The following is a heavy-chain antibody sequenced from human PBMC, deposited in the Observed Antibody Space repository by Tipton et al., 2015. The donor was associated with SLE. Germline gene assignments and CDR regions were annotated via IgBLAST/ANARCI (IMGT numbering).Heavy chain of an antibody. V-gene: IGHV4-31*03. CDR1: GGSISSGGYY. D-gene: IGHD3-22*01. J-gene: IGHJ3*02. CDR2: IYYSGST. CDR3: ARDHYYDSSGYYSGAFDI. Sequence: TLSLTCTVSGGSISSGGYYWSWIRPHPGKGLVWIGYIYYSGSTYYNPSLKSRVTISVDTSKNQFSLKLSSVTAADTAVYYCARDHYYDSSGYYSGAFDIWGQGTMVTVSS.